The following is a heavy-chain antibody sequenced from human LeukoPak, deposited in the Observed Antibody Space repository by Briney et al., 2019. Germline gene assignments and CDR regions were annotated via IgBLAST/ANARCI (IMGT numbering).Heavy chain of an antibody. Sequence: GGSLRLSCAVSGFTFSGYGTHWVRQAPGKGLEWVAVISYDGSNKYYADSVKGRFTISRDNSKNTLYLQMNSLRAEDTAVYYCAKDSSSWYSYFDYWGQGTLVTVSS. CDR2: ISYDGSNK. CDR1: GFTFSGYG. V-gene: IGHV3-30*18. J-gene: IGHJ4*02. CDR3: AKDSSSWYSYFDY. D-gene: IGHD6-13*01.